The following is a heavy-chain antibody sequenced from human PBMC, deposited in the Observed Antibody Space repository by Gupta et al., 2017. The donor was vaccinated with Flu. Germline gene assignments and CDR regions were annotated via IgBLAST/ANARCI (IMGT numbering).Heavy chain of an antibody. CDR1: GFTFISYG. CDR3: SCSGGRNEDY. J-gene: IGHJ4*02. V-gene: IGHV3-30*03. D-gene: IGHD2-15*01. Sequence: GFTFISYGMHWVRQAPGKGLEWVAVISYDGSNKYYADSVKGRFTISRDNSKNTLYLQMNSLRAEDTAVYYCSCSGGRNEDYWGQGTLVIVSS. CDR2: ISYDGSNK.